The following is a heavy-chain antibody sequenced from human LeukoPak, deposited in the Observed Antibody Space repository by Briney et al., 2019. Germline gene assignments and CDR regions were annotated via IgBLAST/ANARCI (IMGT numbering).Heavy chain of an antibody. V-gene: IGHV1-2*02. D-gene: IGHD6-13*01. J-gene: IGHJ6*03. Sequence: ASVKVSCKASGYSFTGYYMHWVRQAPGQGLEWMGWINPNSGDTKYSEKFQGRVTMTRDTSISTAYMELSRLRSDDTAVYYCARDMWSGIAAGPGYYYYMDVWGKGTTVTVSS. CDR1: GYSFTGYY. CDR3: ARDMWSGIAAGPGYYYYMDV. CDR2: INPNSGDT.